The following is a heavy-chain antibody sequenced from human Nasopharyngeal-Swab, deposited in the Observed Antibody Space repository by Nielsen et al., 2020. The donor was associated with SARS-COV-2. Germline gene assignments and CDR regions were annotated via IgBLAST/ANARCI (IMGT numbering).Heavy chain of an antibody. CDR2: ISSSSSTI. CDR3: ARFSSGWYENYFDY. D-gene: IGHD6-19*01. V-gene: IGHV3-48*01. CDR1: GFTFSSYS. J-gene: IGHJ4*02. Sequence: GESLKISCAASGFTFSSYSMNWVRQAPGKGLEWVSYISSSSSTIYYADSVKGRFTISRDNAKNSLYLQMNSLRAEDTAVYYCARFSSGWYENYFDYWGQGTLVTVSS.